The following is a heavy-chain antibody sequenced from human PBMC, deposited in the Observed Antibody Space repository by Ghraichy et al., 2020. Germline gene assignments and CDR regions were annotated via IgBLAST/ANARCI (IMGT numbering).Heavy chain of an antibody. J-gene: IGHJ6*02. CDR2: IKSKTDGGTT. D-gene: IGHD2-2*01. CDR3: TTENCSSTSCWNYYYGMDV. CDR1: GFTFSNAW. V-gene: IGHV3-15*01. Sequence: GSLRLSCAASGFTFSNAWMSWVRQAPGKGLEWVGRIKSKTDGGTTDYAAPVKGRFTISRDDSKNTLYLQMNSLKTEDTAVYYCTTENCSSTSCWNYYYGMDVWGQGTTVTVSS.